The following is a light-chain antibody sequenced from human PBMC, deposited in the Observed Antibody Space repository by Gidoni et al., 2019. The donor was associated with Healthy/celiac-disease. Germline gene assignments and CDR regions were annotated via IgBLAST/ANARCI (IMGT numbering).Light chain of an antibody. CDR2: DAS. CDR3: QQRSNWPPLIT. Sequence: DIVLTQSPATLSLSPGERATLSCRASQSVSSYLAWYHQKPGQAPRLLIYDASNRATGIPARFSGSGSGTDFTLTISSLEPEDFAVYYCQQRSNWPPLITFGQGTRLEIK. J-gene: IGKJ5*01. V-gene: IGKV3-11*01. CDR1: QSVSSY.